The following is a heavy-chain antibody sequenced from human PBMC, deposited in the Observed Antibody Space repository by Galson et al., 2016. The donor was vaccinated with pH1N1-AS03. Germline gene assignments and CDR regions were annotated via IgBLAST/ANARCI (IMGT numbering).Heavy chain of an antibody. D-gene: IGHD5-18*01. CDR2: ISSSGRTI. CDR3: ARVESGNTYGYVALDV. J-gene: IGHJ6*02. CDR1: GFTLSDYY. Sequence: PRLSCAASGFTLSDYYINWVRQAPGKGLEWLSYISSSGRTIYYADSVKGRFTISRDNAKNSVDLQMNSLRGEGTAVYYCARVESGNTYGYVALDVWGLGTTVTVSS. V-gene: IGHV3-11*01.